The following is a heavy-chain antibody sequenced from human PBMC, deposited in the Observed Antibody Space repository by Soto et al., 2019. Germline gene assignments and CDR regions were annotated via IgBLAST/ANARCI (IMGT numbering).Heavy chain of an antibody. CDR2: ISGSGGST. CDR3: AKDLAALWYFDL. D-gene: IGHD6-25*01. CDR1: GFTFSSYA. J-gene: IGHJ2*01. V-gene: IGHV3-23*01. Sequence: EVQLLESGGGLVQPGGSLRLSCAASGFTFSSYAMSWVRQAPGKGLEWVSAISGSGGSTYYADSVKGRFTISRDNSKNTLYRQMNSLRAEDTAVYYCAKDLAALWYFDLWGRGTLVTVSS.